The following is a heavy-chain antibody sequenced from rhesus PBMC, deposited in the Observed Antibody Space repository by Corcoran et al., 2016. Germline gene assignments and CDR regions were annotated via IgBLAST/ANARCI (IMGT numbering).Heavy chain of an antibody. D-gene: IGHD3-3*01. Sequence: QVQLQESGPAVVKPSETLSLTCAVSGGSISSSNWWSWIRQPPGKGMEWIGYISGSSDSTYYKPSLKSRVTISTDTSKTQFSLKMRSVTAADTAVYYCARDHNIWTGYYPYGLDSWGQGVVVTVSS. CDR3: ARDHNIWTGYYPYGLDS. V-gene: IGHV4-65*01. CDR1: GGSISSSNW. CDR2: ISGSSDST. J-gene: IGHJ6*01.